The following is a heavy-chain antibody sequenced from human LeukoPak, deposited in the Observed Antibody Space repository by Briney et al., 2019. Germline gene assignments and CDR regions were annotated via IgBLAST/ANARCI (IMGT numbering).Heavy chain of an antibody. V-gene: IGHV3-23*01. J-gene: IGHJ4*02. CDR2: ISDSGGST. D-gene: IGHD3-16*02. Sequence: GGSLRLSCAGSGFSFSTFAIHWVRQAPGKGLEWVSGISDSGGSTYYADSVKGRCTISRDNSKNTVSLQMNNLRAEDTAVYFCARHDSFIPYWGQGTLVTVSS. CDR1: GFSFSTFA. CDR3: ARHDSFIPY.